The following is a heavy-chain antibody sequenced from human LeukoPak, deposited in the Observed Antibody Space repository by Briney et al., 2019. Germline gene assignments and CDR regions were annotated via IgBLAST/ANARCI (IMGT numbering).Heavy chain of an antibody. J-gene: IGHJ4*01. Sequence: PVGSLRLSCAASGFTFSDYWMSWIRQAPGKGLEWVANIKEDGSDKYYVDSVKGRFTISRDNAKNSLYFQMNSLRAEDTAVYYCARDRLGFHYWGQGTLVTVSS. D-gene: IGHD6-6*01. CDR3: ARDRLGFHY. V-gene: IGHV3-7*01. CDR1: GFTFSDYW. CDR2: IKEDGSDK.